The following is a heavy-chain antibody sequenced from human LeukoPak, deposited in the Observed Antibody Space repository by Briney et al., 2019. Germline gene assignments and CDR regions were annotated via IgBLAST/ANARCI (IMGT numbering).Heavy chain of an antibody. Sequence: PSETLSLTCAVYGGSFSGYYWSWIRQPPGKGLEWIGEINHSGSTNYNPSLKSRVTISVDTSKNQFSLKLSSVTAADTAVYYCARVTHYYDSSGYYSDYFDYWGQGTLVTVSS. CDR3: ARVTHYYDSSGYYSDYFDY. CDR2: INHSGST. CDR1: GGSFSGYY. D-gene: IGHD3-22*01. J-gene: IGHJ4*02. V-gene: IGHV4-34*01.